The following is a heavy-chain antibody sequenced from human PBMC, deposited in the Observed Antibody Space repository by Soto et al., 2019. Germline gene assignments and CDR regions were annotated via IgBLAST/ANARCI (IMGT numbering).Heavy chain of an antibody. J-gene: IGHJ4*02. V-gene: IGHV3-9*01. CDR3: AKDPTPYYYDSSSDY. CDR1: GFTFDDYA. Sequence: GGSLRLSCAASGFTFDDYAMHWVRQAPGKGLEWVSGISWNSGSIGYANSVKGRFTISRDNAKNSLYLQMNSLRAEDTALYYCAKDPTPYYYDSSSDYWGQGTLVTVSS. D-gene: IGHD3-22*01. CDR2: ISWNSGSI.